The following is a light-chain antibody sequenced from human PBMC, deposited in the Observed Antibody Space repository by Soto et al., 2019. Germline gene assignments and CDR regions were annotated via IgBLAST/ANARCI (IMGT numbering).Light chain of an antibody. V-gene: IGKV3-20*01. CDR3: HQYGSSPPVT. Sequence: EIVLTQSPGTLSLSPGERATLSCRASQSVSSSYLAWYQQKPGQAPRLLIYGASSRATGIPDRFSGSGSGSDFTLTISRLEPEDFAVYYWHQYGSSPPVTFGQGTRLEIK. CDR1: QSVSSSY. CDR2: GAS. J-gene: IGKJ5*01.